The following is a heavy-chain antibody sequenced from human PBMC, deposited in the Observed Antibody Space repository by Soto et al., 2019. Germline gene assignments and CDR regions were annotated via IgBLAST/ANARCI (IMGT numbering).Heavy chain of an antibody. CDR1: GFTFSSYA. CDR2: ISGSGGST. V-gene: IGHV3-23*01. Sequence: EVQLLESGGGLVQPGGSLRLSCAASGFTFSSYAMSWVRQAPGKGLEWVSAISGSGGSTYYADSVKGRFTISRDNSKNTLYLQMNSLRAEDTAVYYCAKKPGITMVRGVLWDYWGQGTLVTVSS. CDR3: AKKPGITMVRGVLWDY. D-gene: IGHD3-10*01. J-gene: IGHJ4*02.